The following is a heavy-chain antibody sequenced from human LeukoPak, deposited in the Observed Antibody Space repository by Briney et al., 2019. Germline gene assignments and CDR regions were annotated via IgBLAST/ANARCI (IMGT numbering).Heavy chain of an antibody. Sequence: VASVKVSCKASGGTFSSYTISWVRQAPGQGLEWMGRIIPILGIANYAQKFQGRVTMTRNTSISIAYMEVSSLRSEDTAVYYCARGTRGDILTGYSLGYWGQGTLVTVSS. CDR3: ARGTRGDILTGYSLGY. J-gene: IGHJ4*02. V-gene: IGHV1-69*02. CDR1: GGTFSSYT. CDR2: IIPILGIA. D-gene: IGHD3-9*01.